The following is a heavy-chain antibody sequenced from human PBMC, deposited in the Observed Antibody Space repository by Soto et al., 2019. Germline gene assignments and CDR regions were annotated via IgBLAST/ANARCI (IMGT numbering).Heavy chain of an antibody. CDR3: ARVYCSTTTCHVQAFDS. J-gene: IGHJ4*02. CDR1: GFNFITYS. D-gene: IGHD2-2*01. CDR2: ISSSAVYI. V-gene: IGHV3-21*01. Sequence: GGSLRLSCAASGFNFITYSLSWVRQAPGKGLEWVASISSSAVYIDYADSVKGRFTISRDNAKNSLSLQMNSLRVEDTAVYYCARVYCSTTTCHVQAFDSWGQGTLVTAPQ.